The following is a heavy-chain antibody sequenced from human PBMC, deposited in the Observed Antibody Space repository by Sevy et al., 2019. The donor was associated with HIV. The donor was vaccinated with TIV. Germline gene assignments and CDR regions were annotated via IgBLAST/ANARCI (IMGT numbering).Heavy chain of an antibody. CDR1: GYTFTSYG. D-gene: IGHD3-3*01. CDR3: ARVGSFGVVTAPDY. J-gene: IGHJ4*02. V-gene: IGHV1-18*01. CDR2: ISDYNRNT. Sequence: ASVKVSCKASGYTFTSYGISWVRHAPGQGLEWMGWISDYNRNTNYAQKLQGRVTMTTDTSTSTAYMELRSLRSDDTAVYYCARVGSFGVVTAPDYWGQGTLVTVSS.